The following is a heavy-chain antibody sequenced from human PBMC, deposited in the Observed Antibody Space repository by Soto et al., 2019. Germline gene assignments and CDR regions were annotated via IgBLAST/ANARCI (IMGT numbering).Heavy chain of an antibody. CDR2: IVVGSGNT. CDR1: GFTFTSSA. CDR3: AADGQPFFGYYYGMDV. V-gene: IGHV1-58*01. D-gene: IGHD3-10*01. Sequence: SVKVSCKASGFTFTSSAVQWVRQARGQRLEWIGWIVVGSGNTNYAQKSQERVTITRDMSTSTAYMELSSLRSEDTAVYYCAADGQPFFGYYYGMDVWGQGTTVTVSS. J-gene: IGHJ6*02.